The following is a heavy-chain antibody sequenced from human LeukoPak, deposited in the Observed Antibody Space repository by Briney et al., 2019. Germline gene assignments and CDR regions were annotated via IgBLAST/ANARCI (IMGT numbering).Heavy chain of an antibody. V-gene: IGHV4-59*01. CDR1: GGSISSYY. CDR3: ARGYCSGGSCYQTADFDY. D-gene: IGHD2-15*01. J-gene: IGHJ4*02. Sequence: SETPSLTCTVSGGSISSYYWSWIRQPPGKGLEWIGYIYYSGSTNYNPSLKSRVTISVDTSKNQFSLKLSSVTAADTAVYYCARGYCSGGSCYQTADFDYWGQGTLVTVSS. CDR2: IYYSGST.